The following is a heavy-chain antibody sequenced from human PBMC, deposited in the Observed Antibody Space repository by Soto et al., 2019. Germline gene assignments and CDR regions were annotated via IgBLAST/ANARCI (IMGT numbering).Heavy chain of an antibody. J-gene: IGHJ5*02. V-gene: IGHV4-59*08. CDR2: IYYSGST. D-gene: IGHD6-19*01. CDR1: GGSISSYY. CDR3: ARHLWIPQWLVPEEENWFDP. Sequence: SETLSLTCTVSGGSISSYYWSWIRQPPGKGLEWIGYIYYSGSTNYNPSLKSRVTISVDTSKNQFSLKLSSVTAADTAVYYCARHLWIPQWLVPEEENWFDPWGQGTLVTVSS.